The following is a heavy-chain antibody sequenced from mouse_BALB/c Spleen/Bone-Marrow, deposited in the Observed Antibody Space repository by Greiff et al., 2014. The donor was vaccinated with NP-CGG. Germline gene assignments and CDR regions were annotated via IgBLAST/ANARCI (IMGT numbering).Heavy chain of an antibody. CDR1: GFTFSSFG. D-gene: IGHD2-14*01. CDR2: ISSGSSTI. Sequence: VQLKESGGGLVQPGGSRKLSCAASGFTFSSFGMHWVRQAPEKGLEWVAYISSGSSTIYYADTVKGRFTISRDNPKNTLFLQMTSLRSEDTAMYYCARPYYRCDYWYFDVWGAGTTVTVSS. J-gene: IGHJ1*01. CDR3: ARPYYRCDYWYFDV. V-gene: IGHV5-17*02.